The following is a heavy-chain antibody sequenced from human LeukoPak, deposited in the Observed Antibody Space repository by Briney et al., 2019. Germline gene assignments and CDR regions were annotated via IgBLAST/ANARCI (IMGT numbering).Heavy chain of an antibody. CDR2: ISTHNGNT. CDR1: GYTFSNYG. Sequence: ASVKVSCKASGYTFSNYGFSWVRQAPGQGLEWMGWISTHNGNTNYAQKLQGRVTMTTDTSTSTAYMELRSLRSDDTAVYYCARERLTYYYDSSGYSDWGQGTLVTVSS. V-gene: IGHV1-18*01. CDR3: ARERLTYYYDSSGYSD. J-gene: IGHJ4*02. D-gene: IGHD3-22*01.